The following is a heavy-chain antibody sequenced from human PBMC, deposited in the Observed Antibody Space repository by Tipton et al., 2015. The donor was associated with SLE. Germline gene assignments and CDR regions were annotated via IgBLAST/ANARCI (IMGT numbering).Heavy chain of an antibody. Sequence: VQLVQSGAEVKKPGASVKVSCKASGYTFTGYYMHWVRQAPGEGLEWMGRINPNSGGTNYAQKFQGRVTMTRDTSISTAYMEVSRLRSDDTAVYYCARAVYGGATDVDYWGQGTLVTVSS. V-gene: IGHV1-2*06. J-gene: IGHJ4*02. CDR2: INPNSGGT. CDR1: GYTFTGYY. D-gene: IGHD4-23*01. CDR3: ARAVYGGATDVDY.